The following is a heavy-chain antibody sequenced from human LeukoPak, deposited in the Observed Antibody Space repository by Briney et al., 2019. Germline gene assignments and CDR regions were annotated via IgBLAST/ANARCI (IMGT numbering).Heavy chain of an antibody. D-gene: IGHD3-10*01. CDR3: ARHAPYGSGKRAFDI. J-gene: IGHJ3*02. V-gene: IGHV3-33*01. Sequence: PGGSLRLSCAASGFTFSSYGMHWVRQAPGKGLEWVAVIWYDGSNKYYADSVMGRFTISRDNAKDTLYLQMNSLRVEDTAVYYCARHAPYGSGKRAFDIWGQGTMVTVSS. CDR2: IWYDGSNK. CDR1: GFTFSSYG.